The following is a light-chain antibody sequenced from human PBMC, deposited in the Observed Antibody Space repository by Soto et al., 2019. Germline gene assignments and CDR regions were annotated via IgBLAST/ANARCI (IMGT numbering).Light chain of an antibody. CDR3: QQRYSTPRT. Sequence: DVQIARRPWSSSAHVEDRVTITCRASQSISSYLNWYQQKPGKAPKLLIYAASSLQSGVPSRFSGSGSGTDFTITISSLEPEDFATYYCQQRYSTPRTFGHGTKVDIK. V-gene: IGKV1-39*01. CDR1: QSISSY. J-gene: IGKJ1*01. CDR2: AAS.